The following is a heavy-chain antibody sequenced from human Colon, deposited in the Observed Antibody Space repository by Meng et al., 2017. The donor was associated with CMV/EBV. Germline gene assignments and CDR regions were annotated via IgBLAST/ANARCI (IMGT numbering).Heavy chain of an antibody. D-gene: IGHD3-16*01. Sequence: GGSLRLSCAASGFTFSSYWMTWVRQAPGKGLEWVVNIKQDGSETHYVDSVKGRFTVSRDNPKNSVYLQMNNLRAEDTAVYYCTRLGGSKPFDYWGQGTLVTVSS. V-gene: IGHV3-7*01. J-gene: IGHJ4*02. CDR1: GFTFSSYW. CDR2: IKQDGSET. CDR3: TRLGGSKPFDY.